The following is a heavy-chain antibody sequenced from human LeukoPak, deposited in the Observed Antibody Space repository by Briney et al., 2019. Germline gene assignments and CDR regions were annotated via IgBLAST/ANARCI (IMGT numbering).Heavy chain of an antibody. D-gene: IGHD3-9*01. J-gene: IGHJ3*02. Sequence: PSETLSLTCTVSGGSLSSGSYYWRWIRQPPGKGLEWIGYIYYSGSTNYNPSLKSRVTISVDTSKNQFSLKLSSVTAADTAVYYCAREVLRYFDSEGAFDIWGQGTMVTVSS. CDR3: AREVLRYFDSEGAFDI. CDR2: IYYSGST. CDR1: GGSLSSGSYY. V-gene: IGHV4-61*01.